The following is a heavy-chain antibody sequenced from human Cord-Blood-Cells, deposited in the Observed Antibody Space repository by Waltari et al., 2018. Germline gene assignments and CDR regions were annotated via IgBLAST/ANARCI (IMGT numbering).Heavy chain of an antibody. CDR2: MNPNSGNT. J-gene: IGHJ3*02. V-gene: IGHV1-8*03. Sequence: QVQLVQSGAEVKKPGASVKVSCKASGYTFNSYDITWVRKPTGQGLEWMGWMNPNSGNTGYAQKFQGRVTITRNTSISTAYMELSSLRSEDTAVYYCARGQEEGYSYGSDAFDIWGQGTMVTVSS. CDR1: GYTFNSYD. CDR3: ARGQEEGYSYGSDAFDI. D-gene: IGHD5-18*01.